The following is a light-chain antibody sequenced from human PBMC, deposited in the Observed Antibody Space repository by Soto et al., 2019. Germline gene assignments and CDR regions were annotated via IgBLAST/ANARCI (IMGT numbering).Light chain of an antibody. CDR1: NSDVGSYDL. CDR3: CSYAGGSTYVL. CDR2: EVN. V-gene: IGLV2-23*02. J-gene: IGLJ7*01. Sequence: QSALTQPASVSGSPGQSITISCSGTNSDVGSYDLVSWYKHHPGKAPKLMIFEVNKRPSGVSNRFSGSKSDNTASLTISGLQAEDESDYYCCSYAGGSTYVLFGGCNQLTVL.